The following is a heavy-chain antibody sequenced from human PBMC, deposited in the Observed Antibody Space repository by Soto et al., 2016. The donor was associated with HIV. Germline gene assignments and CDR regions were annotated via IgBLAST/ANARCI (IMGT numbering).Heavy chain of an antibody. CDR3: ANSFYDSSGHYLEYFLI. CDR2: INHSGTT. J-gene: IGHJ1*01. D-gene: IGHD3-22*01. Sequence: QVQLLQWGAGLLKPSETLSLNCTVYGGSFNGYYWSWIRQPPGKGLEWIAEINHSGTTNYNPSLKSRVAVSVDTSKNQFSLKLTSVTAADTALYYCANSFYDSSGHYLEYFLILGPGTLVTVSS. V-gene: IGHV4-34*01. CDR1: GGSFNGYY.